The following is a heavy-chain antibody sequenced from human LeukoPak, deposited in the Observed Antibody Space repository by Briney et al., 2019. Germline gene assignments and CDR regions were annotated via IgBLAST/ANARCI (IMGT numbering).Heavy chain of an antibody. V-gene: IGHV3-30*18. CDR2: ISHDGSNK. D-gene: IGHD6-19*01. J-gene: IGHJ4*02. CDR1: GFTFSSSW. CDR3: AKDRSGIGWWTDLFD. Sequence: GGSLRLSCAASGFTFSSSWMTWVRQAPGKGLEWVAVISHDGSNKYYADSVNGRFTISRDNSKNMMYLQMNSLRAEDTAVYYCAKDRSGIGWWTDLFDWGQGTLVTVSS.